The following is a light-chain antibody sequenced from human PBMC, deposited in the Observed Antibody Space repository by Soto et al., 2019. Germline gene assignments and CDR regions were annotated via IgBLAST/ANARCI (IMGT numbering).Light chain of an antibody. V-gene: IGKV3-15*01. CDR1: QSVSSN. J-gene: IGKJ1*01. Sequence: EIVITQSPATLSVPPVERATLSCRASQSVSSNLAWYQQKNGQAPRLLIYGASTRATGIPARFRGSGYGTHFNLTINSLQPEDFATYYCQQSDTLPWTFGRGTKVDI. CDR3: QQSDTLPWT. CDR2: GAS.